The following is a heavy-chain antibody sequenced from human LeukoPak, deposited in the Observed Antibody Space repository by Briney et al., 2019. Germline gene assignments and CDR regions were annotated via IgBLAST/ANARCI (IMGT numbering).Heavy chain of an antibody. CDR1: GFTFTSSA. CDR2: IVVGSGNT. CDR3: AAEDRSGSYSPFDY. V-gene: IGHV1-58*02. J-gene: IGHJ4*02. D-gene: IGHD1-26*01. Sequence: SVKVSCKASGFTFTSSAMQWVRQARGQRLELIGWIVVGSGNTNYAQKFQERVTITRDMSTSTAYMELSSLRSEDTAVYYCAAEDRSGSYSPFDYWGQGTLVTVSS.